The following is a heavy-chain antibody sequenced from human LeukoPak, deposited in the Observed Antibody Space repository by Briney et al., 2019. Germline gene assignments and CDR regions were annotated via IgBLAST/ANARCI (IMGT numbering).Heavy chain of an antibody. CDR3: ARARYSYGSNFDY. J-gene: IGHJ4*02. CDR1: GGSISSGDYY. Sequence: SETLSLTCTVSGGSISSGDYYWRWIRQPPGKGLEWIGYIYSSGSTYYNPSLKSRVTISVDTSKNQFSLKLSSVTAADTAVYYCARARYSYGSNFDYWGQGTLVTVSS. V-gene: IGHV4-30-4*01. D-gene: IGHD5-18*01. CDR2: IYSSGST.